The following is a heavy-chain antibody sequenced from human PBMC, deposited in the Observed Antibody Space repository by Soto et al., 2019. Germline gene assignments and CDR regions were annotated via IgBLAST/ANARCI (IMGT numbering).Heavy chain of an antibody. V-gene: IGHV1-24*01. D-gene: IGHD6-19*01. CDR3: ATDLQWLVSGGGQSDY. J-gene: IGHJ4*02. Sequence: GASVKVSCKVSGYTLTELSMHWVRQAPGKGLEWMGGFDPEDGETIYAQKFQGRVTMTEDTSTDTAYMELSSLRSEDTAVYYCATDLQWLVSGGGQSDYWGQGTLVTVS. CDR2: FDPEDGET. CDR1: GYTLTELS.